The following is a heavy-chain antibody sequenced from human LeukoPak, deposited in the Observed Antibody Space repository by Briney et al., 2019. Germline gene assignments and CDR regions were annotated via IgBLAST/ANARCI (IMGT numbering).Heavy chain of an antibody. CDR3: ARSGGELPIY. Sequence: GGSLRLSCSASGFTFSSYSMNWARPAPGKGREWVSSISSSSSYIYYADSVKGRFTISRDNAKNSLYLQMNSLRAEDTAVYYCARSGGELPIYWGQGTLVTVS. D-gene: IGHD1-7*01. J-gene: IGHJ4*02. CDR2: ISSSSSYI. CDR1: GFTFSSYS. V-gene: IGHV3-21*01.